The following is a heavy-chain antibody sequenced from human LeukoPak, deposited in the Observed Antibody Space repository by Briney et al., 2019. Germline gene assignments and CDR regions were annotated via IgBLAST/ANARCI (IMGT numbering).Heavy chain of an antibody. D-gene: IGHD4-17*01. Sequence: SETLSLTCTVSGGALSSYYWSWIRQPPGKGLEWIGYIYYSGSTNYNPPLKSRVTISVDTSKNQFSLKLSSVPAADTAVYYCARARSTFGDSNPSDFDYWGEGTLVTVSS. CDR3: ARARSTFGDSNPSDFDY. CDR2: IYYSGST. CDR1: GGALSSYY. J-gene: IGHJ4*02. V-gene: IGHV4-59*01.